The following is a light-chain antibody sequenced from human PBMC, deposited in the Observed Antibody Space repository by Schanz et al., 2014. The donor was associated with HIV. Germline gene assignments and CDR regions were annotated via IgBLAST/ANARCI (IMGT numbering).Light chain of an antibody. CDR2: GAS. Sequence: TVMTQSPATLSVSPGERATLSCTASQSISNNLAWYQQKLGQAPRLLIYGASTRVTGIPARFSGSGSGTEFTLTISSLQSEDFAVYYCQQYNDWPPITFGQGTRLEIK. V-gene: IGKV3-15*01. J-gene: IGKJ5*01. CDR3: QQYNDWPPIT. CDR1: QSISNN.